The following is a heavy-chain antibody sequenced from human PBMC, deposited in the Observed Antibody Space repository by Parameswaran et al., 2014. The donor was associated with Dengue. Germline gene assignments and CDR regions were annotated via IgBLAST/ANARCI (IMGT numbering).Heavy chain of an antibody. CDR3: ARVFGEDYYGSGSHPGGMDV. Sequence: VRQAPGKGLEWVSVIYSGGSTYYADSVKGRFTISRDNSKNTLYLQMNSLRAEDTAVYYCARVFGEDYYGSGSHPGGMDVWGQGTLVTVSS. CDR2: IYSGGST. V-gene: IGHV3-53*01. J-gene: IGHJ6*02. D-gene: IGHD3-10*01.